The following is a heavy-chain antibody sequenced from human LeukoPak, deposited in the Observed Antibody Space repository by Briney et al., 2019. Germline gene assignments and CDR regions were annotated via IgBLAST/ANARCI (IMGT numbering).Heavy chain of an antibody. V-gene: IGHV4-39*01. Sequence: SETLSLSCTVSGASFDNSYCWTWVPQPPGKRPEWIGTIYSSEFTYYSPSLRSRVTISADTSKNLFSLRLTSVTAADTAVYYCARGSDDYKLGNYWGQGILVTVSS. J-gene: IGHJ4*02. CDR3: ARGSDDYKLGNY. CDR2: IYSSEFT. D-gene: IGHD4/OR15-4a*01. CDR1: GASFDNSYC.